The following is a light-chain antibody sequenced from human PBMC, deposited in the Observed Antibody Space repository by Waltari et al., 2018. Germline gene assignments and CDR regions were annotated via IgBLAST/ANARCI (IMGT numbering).Light chain of an antibody. CDR2: WAS. Sequence: DIVMTQSPDSLAVSLGERATNNCKSSQSFLYSSNNKNYLAWYQQKPGQPPKLLIYWASNRESGVPDRISGSGSGTDFTLTISSLQAEDVAVYYCQQYYSTPWTFGQGTKVEIK. J-gene: IGKJ1*01. V-gene: IGKV4-1*01. CDR3: QQYYSTPWT. CDR1: QSFLYSSNNKNY.